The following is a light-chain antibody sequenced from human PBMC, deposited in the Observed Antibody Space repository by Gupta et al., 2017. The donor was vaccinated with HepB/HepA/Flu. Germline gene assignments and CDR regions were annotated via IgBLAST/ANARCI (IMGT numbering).Light chain of an antibody. Sequence: IELTQSPPSLSASVRDRVTITGRASQCIRSSVAWYQQKPGQAPKLLIYDASSLESGVPDRFSGSGSGTDFTLTISSLQPEDFAIYYCQQFNSSPQTFGQGTKVEIK. CDR1: QCIRSS. V-gene: IGKV1-13*02. CDR2: DAS. CDR3: QQFNSSPQT. J-gene: IGKJ1*01.